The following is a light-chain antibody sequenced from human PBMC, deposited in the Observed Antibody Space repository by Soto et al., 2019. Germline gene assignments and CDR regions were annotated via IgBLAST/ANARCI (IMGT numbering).Light chain of an antibody. CDR3: QQHSNWPLYT. CDR2: DAS. CDR1: QSVTTS. V-gene: IGKV3-11*01. J-gene: IGKJ2*01. Sequence: EIVLTQSPATLSLSPGERATLSCRASQSVTTSLGWYQQRPGQAPRLLIYDASNRATGIPARFSGSGSGTDFTLTISSLEPEDFAVYYCQQHSNWPLYTFGQGTKLEIK.